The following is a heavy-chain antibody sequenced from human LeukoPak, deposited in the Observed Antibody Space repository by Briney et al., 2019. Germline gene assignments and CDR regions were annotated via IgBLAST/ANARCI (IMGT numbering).Heavy chain of an antibody. CDR2: INSDGSST. CDR3: ARALAVAGTGGFDP. Sequence: GGPLRLSCAAFGLPFISYWMHWFGKAPGKGWVWFWRINSDGSSTSYADSVKGRFTISRDNAKNTLYLQMNSLRAEDTAVYYCARALAVAGTGGFDPWGQGTLVTVSS. CDR1: GLPFISYW. V-gene: IGHV3-74*01. J-gene: IGHJ5*02. D-gene: IGHD6-19*01.